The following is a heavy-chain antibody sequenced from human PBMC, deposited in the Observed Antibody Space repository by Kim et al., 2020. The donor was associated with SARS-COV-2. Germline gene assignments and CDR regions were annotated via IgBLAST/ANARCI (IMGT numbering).Heavy chain of an antibody. D-gene: IGHD2-2*01. J-gene: IGHJ3*02. CDR2: IYPGDSDI. CDR3: ARPLSPTCYACAFDI. Sequence: GESLKISCKASGYSFTTYWIGWVRQMPGKGLEWMGIIYPGDSDIRYSPSFQGQVTISADKSISTAYLQWSSLKASDTAMYYCARPLSPTCYACAFDIWGQGTMVTVSS. V-gene: IGHV5-51*01. CDR1: GYSFTTYW.